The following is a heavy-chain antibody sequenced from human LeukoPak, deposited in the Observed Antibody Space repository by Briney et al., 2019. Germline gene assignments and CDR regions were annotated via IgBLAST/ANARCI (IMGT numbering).Heavy chain of an antibody. CDR1: GGSISSSSYY. V-gene: IGHV4-39*01. CDR2: IYYSGST. CDR3: ARRKSTSTPYYYYMDV. J-gene: IGHJ6*03. D-gene: IGHD2-2*01. Sequence: SETLSLTCTVSGGSISSSSYYWGWIRQPPGKGLEWIGSIYYSGSTYYNPSLKNRVTISVDTSKNQFSLKLSSVTAADTAVYYCARRKSTSTPYYYYMDVWGKGTTVTVSS.